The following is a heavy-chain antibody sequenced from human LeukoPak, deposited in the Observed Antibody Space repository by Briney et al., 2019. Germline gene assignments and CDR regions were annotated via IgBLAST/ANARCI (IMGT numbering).Heavy chain of an antibody. CDR2: INPNSGGT. J-gene: IGHJ6*03. Sequence: ASVKVSCKASGYTFTGYYMHWVRQAPGQGLEWMGWINPNSGGTNYAQKFQGRVTMTRDTSISTAYMELSRLRSDDTAVYYCARAGVVTAILYYYYYMDVWGKGTTVTVSS. CDR1: GYTFTGYY. D-gene: IGHD2-21*02. CDR3: ARAGVVTAILYYYYYMDV. V-gene: IGHV1-2*02.